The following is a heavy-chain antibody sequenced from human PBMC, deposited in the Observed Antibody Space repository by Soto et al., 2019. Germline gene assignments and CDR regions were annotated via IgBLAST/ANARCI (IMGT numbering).Heavy chain of an antibody. CDR2: ISYDGSNK. V-gene: IGHV3-30*18. D-gene: IGHD4-17*01. Sequence: PGGSLRLSCAASGFTFSSYGMHWVRQAPGKGLEWVAVISYDGSNKYYADSVKGRFTISRDNSKNTLYLQMNSLRAEDTAVYYCAKDRFGDYDLTRIDYWGQGTLVTVSS. J-gene: IGHJ4*02. CDR3: AKDRFGDYDLTRIDY. CDR1: GFTFSSYG.